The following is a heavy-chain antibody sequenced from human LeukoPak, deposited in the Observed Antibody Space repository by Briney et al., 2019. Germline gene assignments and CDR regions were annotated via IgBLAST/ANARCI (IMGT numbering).Heavy chain of an antibody. CDR1: DFIFSNYL. J-gene: IGHJ3*02. V-gene: IGHV3-64*01. D-gene: IGHD3-22*01. CDR3: ARLEYSASSAYPI. Sequence: GGSLRLSCAGSDFIFSNYLMHWVRQAPGKGLESVAAISSNGGSTYYASSIKGRFTFSRDNSKNTMYLEMGNLRAEDMAVYFCARLEYSASSAYPIRGQGTLVTVSS. CDR2: ISSNGGST.